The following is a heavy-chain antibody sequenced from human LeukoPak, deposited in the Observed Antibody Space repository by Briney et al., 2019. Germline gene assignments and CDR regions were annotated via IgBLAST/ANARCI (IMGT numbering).Heavy chain of an antibody. Sequence: ASVKVSCKASAYTFTSYDINWARQATGQGLEWMGWMNPNSGNTGYAQKFQGRVTMTRNTSISTAYMELSSLRSEDTAVYYCARDSQLVLYNWFDPWGQGTLVTVSS. CDR1: AYTFTSYD. D-gene: IGHD6-6*01. CDR3: ARDSQLVLYNWFDP. V-gene: IGHV1-8*01. J-gene: IGHJ5*02. CDR2: MNPNSGNT.